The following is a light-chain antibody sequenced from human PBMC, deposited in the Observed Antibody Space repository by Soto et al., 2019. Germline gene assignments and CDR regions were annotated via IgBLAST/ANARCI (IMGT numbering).Light chain of an antibody. V-gene: IGKV3-20*01. CDR1: QRISSVY. CDR3: QQYGRSPPGFT. CDR2: GAS. Sequence: DIVLTQSPGNLSLTPGEGATLFCRASQRISSVYLAWYQQKPGQAPRLLIYGASFRATGIPDRFSGSGSGTGFTLIISRLEPEDFAVYYCQQYGRSPPGFTFGPGTTVDMK. J-gene: IGKJ3*01.